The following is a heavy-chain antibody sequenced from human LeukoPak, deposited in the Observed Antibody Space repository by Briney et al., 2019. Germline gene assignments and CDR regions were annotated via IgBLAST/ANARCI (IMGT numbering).Heavy chain of an antibody. CDR3: ARDRPIAAAGLDY. CDR1: GGSISSYY. D-gene: IGHD6-13*01. J-gene: IGHJ4*02. V-gene: IGHV4-59*01. Sequence: SETLSLTCTVSGGSISSYYWSWIRQPPGKGLEWIGYIYYSGSTNYNPSLKSRATISVDTSKNQFSLKLSSVTAADTAVYYCARDRPIAAAGLDYWGQGTLVTVSS. CDR2: IYYSGST.